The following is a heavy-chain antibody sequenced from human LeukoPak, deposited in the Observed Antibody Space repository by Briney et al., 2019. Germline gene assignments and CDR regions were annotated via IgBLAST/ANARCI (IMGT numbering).Heavy chain of an antibody. CDR2: ISTSSSYI. D-gene: IGHD2-15*01. J-gene: IGHJ4*02. CDR1: GFTFSSYE. V-gene: IGHV3-21*01. CDR3: ARDREEYCSGGSCTNFDY. Sequence: TGGSMRLSCAASGFTFSSYEMNWVRQAPGKGLEWVSSISTSSSYIYYADSLKVRFTISRDNARKSLYLQMNSLRAEDTAVYYCARDREEYCSGGSCTNFDYWGQGILVTVSS.